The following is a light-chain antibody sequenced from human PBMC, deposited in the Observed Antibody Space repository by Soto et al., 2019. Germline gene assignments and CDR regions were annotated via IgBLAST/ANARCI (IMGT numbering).Light chain of an antibody. Sequence: DIHMSQSPSSVSASVGYRVTITCRASQGISGWLAWYQQKPGKAPKLLIYAASSLQSGVPSRFRGSGSGTDFTLTISSLQPEDFEIYYCQQANSFPLTFGGGTKVDIK. V-gene: IGKV1-12*01. CDR2: AAS. CDR3: QQANSFPLT. J-gene: IGKJ4*01. CDR1: QGISGW.